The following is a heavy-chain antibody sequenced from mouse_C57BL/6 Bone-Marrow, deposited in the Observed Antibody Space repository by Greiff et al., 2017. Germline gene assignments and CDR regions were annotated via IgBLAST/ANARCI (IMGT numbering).Heavy chain of an antibody. D-gene: IGHD2-4*01. Sequence: VQLQQPGAELVRPGTSVKLSCKASGYTFTSYWMHWVKQRPGQGLEWIGVIDPSDCYTNYNQKFKGKATLTVDTSSSTAYMQLSSLTSEDSAVYYCARLGGYDYEGYYFDYWGQGTTLTVSS. J-gene: IGHJ2*01. CDR2: IDPSDCYT. V-gene: IGHV1-59*01. CDR1: GYTFTSYW. CDR3: ARLGGYDYEGYYFDY.